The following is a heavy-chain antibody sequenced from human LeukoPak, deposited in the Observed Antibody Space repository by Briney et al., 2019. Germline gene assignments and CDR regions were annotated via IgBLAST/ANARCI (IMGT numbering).Heavy chain of an antibody. CDR3: ARGRVRCSSTSCYLGPYYYYYGMDD. V-gene: IGHV1-8*01. CDR2: MNPNSGNT. Sequence: ASVKVSCKASGYTFTSYDINWVRQATGQGLEWMGWMNPNSGNTGYAQKFQGRVTMTRNTSISTAYMELSSLRSEDTAVYYCARGRVRCSSTSCYLGPYYYYYGMDDWGQGTTVTVSS. J-gene: IGHJ6*02. D-gene: IGHD2-2*01. CDR1: GYTFTSYD.